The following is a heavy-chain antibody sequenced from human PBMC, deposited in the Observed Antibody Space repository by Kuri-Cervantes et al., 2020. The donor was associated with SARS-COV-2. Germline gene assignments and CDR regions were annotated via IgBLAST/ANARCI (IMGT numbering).Heavy chain of an antibody. CDR1: GGSISSGGYY. V-gene: IGHV4-31*02. Sequence: LRLSCTVSGGSISSGGYYWSWIRQHPGKGLEWIGYIYYSGSTYYNPSLKSRVTISVDTSKNQFSLKLSSVTAADTAVYYCARAERYCSSTSCYFDYWGQGNLVNVSS. CDR2: IYYSGST. J-gene: IGHJ4*02. D-gene: IGHD2-2*01. CDR3: ARAERYCSSTSCYFDY.